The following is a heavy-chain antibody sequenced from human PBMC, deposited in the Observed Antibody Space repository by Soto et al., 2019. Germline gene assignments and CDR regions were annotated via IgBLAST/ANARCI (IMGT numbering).Heavy chain of an antibody. J-gene: IGHJ6*02. Sequence: GGSLRLSCAASGFTFSSYAMSWVRQAPGKGLEWVSAISGSGGSTYYADSVKGRFTISRDNSKNTLYLQMNSLRAEDTAVYYCATHRKRSGQYQLLSVGPEQWLETNYYYYYGMDVWGQGTTVTVSS. CDR2: ISGSGGST. D-gene: IGHD2-2*01. V-gene: IGHV3-23*01. CDR1: GFTFSSYA. CDR3: ATHRKRSGQYQLLSVGPEQWLETNYYYYYGMDV.